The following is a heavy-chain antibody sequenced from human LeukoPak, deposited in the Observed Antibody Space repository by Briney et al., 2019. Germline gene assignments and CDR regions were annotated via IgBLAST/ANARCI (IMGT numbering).Heavy chain of an antibody. V-gene: IGHV4-59*08. CDR2: IYGSGST. D-gene: IGHD6-19*01. J-gene: IGHJ4*02. CDR1: GDSLSSHY. Sequence: SETLSLTCTVSGDSLSSHYWSWIRQPPGKGLEWIGYIYGSGSTHYDPSLRSRVTISEDTSKNQFSLKLTSVTAADTAVYYCARNVGWYSHDSWGQGTLVTVSS. CDR3: ARNVGWYSHDS.